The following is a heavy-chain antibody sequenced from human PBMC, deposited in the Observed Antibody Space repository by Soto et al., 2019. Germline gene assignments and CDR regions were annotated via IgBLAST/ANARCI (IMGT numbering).Heavy chain of an antibody. CDR3: ARRVSGSYFHY. Sequence: QLQLQESGPGLVKPSETLSLTCTVSGGSISSSSYYWGWIRQPPGKGLEWIGNIYYSGSTYYNPSLKSRVSISVDTSNTQFSLKLSSVTAADTAVYDCARRVSGSYFHYWGQGTLVTVSS. V-gene: IGHV4-39*01. D-gene: IGHD1-26*01. CDR1: GGSISSSSYY. CDR2: IYYSGST. J-gene: IGHJ4*02.